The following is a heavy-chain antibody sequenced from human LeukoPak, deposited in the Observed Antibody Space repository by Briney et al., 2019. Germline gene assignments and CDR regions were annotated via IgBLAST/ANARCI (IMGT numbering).Heavy chain of an antibody. V-gene: IGHV1-46*01. D-gene: IGHD6-13*01. CDR3: ARDKIAAAGYDY. J-gene: IGHJ4*02. Sequence: ASVKVSCKASGYTFTSYYMHWVRQAPGQGLEWMGIINPSGGSTSYAQKFQGRVTMTRDMSTSTAYMELSSLRSEDTAVYYCARDKIAAAGYDYWGQGTLVTVSS. CDR2: INPSGGST. CDR1: GYTFTSYY.